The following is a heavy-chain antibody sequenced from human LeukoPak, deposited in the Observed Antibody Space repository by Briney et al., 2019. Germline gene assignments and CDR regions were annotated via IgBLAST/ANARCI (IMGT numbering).Heavy chain of an antibody. CDR2: ISVSGNT. J-gene: IGHJ4*02. CDR1: GFTFSSYG. CDR3: AKAPVTTCSGAYCYPFDY. D-gene: IGHD2-21*01. Sequence: PGGSLRLSCAASGFTFSSYGMSWVRQAPGKGLEWVSAISVSGNTYHADSVKGRFTISRDSSKNTLYLQVNRLRAEDAAVYYCAKAPVTTCSGAYCYPFDYWGQGTLVTVSS. V-gene: IGHV3-23*01.